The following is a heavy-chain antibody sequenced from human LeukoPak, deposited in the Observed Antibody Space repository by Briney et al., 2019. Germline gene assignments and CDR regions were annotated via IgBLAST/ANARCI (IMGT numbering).Heavy chain of an antibody. Sequence: GASVKVSCKASGYTFTGYYMHWVRQAPGQGLEWMGWINPNSGGTNYAQKFQGRVTITADKSTSTAYMELSSLRSEGTAVYYCARGEGSGHTDYYYYGMDVWGQGTTVTVSS. D-gene: IGHD3-10*01. CDR3: ARGEGSGHTDYYYYGMDV. V-gene: IGHV1-2*02. J-gene: IGHJ6*02. CDR2: INPNSGGT. CDR1: GYTFTGYY.